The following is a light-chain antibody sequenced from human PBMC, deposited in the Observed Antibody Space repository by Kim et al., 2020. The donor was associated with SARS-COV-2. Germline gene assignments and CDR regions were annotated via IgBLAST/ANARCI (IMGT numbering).Light chain of an antibody. Sequence: TLSVSPGDRATLSCRARQSSSSNLAWYQQKPGQAPRLLIYGASTRATGVPARFNGSGSGTEFTLTISSLQSEDFAVYYCQQYNRAFGQGTKVDIK. CDR3: QQYNRA. CDR2: GAS. CDR1: QSSSSN. V-gene: IGKV3-15*01. J-gene: IGKJ1*01.